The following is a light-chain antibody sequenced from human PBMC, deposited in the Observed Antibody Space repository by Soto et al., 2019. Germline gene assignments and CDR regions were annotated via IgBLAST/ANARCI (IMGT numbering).Light chain of an antibody. CDR1: QSVTNSY. J-gene: IGKJ3*01. CDR2: GAY. Sequence: EIVLTQSPGTLSLSPGERATLSCRASQSVTNSYLAWYQQKPGQAPRLLIYGAYTRATGIPDRFSGSGSGIDFTLTISRLDPEDVAVYYCQQYGLSPGLFTFGPGTKVDIK. CDR3: QQYGLSPGLFT. V-gene: IGKV3-20*01.